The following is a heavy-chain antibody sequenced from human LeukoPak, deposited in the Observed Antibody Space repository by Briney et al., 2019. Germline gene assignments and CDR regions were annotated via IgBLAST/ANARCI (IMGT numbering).Heavy chain of an antibody. V-gene: IGHV4-59*12. Sequence: PSETLSLTCTVSAGFLSTYYWTWIRQPPGKGLEWIGYIHDSGSTKYNPSLKSRVTISVDTSKNQLSLKLSSVTAADTAVYYCARERVWGSYRDYFDYWGQGILVTVSS. J-gene: IGHJ4*02. D-gene: IGHD3-16*02. CDR1: AGFLSTYY. CDR2: IHDSGST. CDR3: ARERVWGSYRDYFDY.